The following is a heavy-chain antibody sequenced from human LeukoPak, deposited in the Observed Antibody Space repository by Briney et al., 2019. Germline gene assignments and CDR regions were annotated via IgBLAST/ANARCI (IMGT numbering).Heavy chain of an antibody. D-gene: IGHD5-12*01. V-gene: IGHV1-18*01. CDR1: GYTFTSYG. Sequence: EASVKVSCKASGYTFTSYGISWVRQAPGQGLEWMGWISAYNGNTNYAQKLQGRVTMTTDTSTSTAYMELRSLRSDDTAVYYCARDRDGYRGRNYYYMDVWGKGTTVTVSS. J-gene: IGHJ6*03. CDR3: ARDRDGYRGRNYYYMDV. CDR2: ISAYNGNT.